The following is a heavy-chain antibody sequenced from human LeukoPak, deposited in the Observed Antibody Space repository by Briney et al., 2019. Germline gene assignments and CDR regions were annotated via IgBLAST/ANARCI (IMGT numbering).Heavy chain of an antibody. CDR2: VYPDDSTV. CDR1: GYTFKTYW. Sequence: PGESLKISCKGSGYTFKTYWIGWVRQMPGKGLDWMGIVYPDDSTVRYSPSFQGQVTISADKSVSTAYLQWGGLKASDTAMYYCARHEAGGSGSCFPFDYWGQGTLVTVSS. CDR3: ARHEAGGSGSCFPFDY. V-gene: IGHV5-51*01. J-gene: IGHJ4*02. D-gene: IGHD3-10*01.